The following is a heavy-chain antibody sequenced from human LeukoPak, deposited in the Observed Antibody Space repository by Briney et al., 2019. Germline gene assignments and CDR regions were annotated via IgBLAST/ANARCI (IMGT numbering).Heavy chain of an antibody. CDR2: IYHSGST. D-gene: IGHD3-10*01. V-gene: IGHV4-38-2*02. CDR1: GYFISSGYF. CDR3: ARVNYGSGSYRDWFDP. J-gene: IGHJ5*02. Sequence: SETLSLTCTISGYFISSGYFWGWIRQPPGKGLEWIANIYHSGSTYYNPSLKSRVTISVDTSKNQFSLKLNSVTAADTAFYYRARVNYGSGSYRDWFDPWGQGTLVTVSS.